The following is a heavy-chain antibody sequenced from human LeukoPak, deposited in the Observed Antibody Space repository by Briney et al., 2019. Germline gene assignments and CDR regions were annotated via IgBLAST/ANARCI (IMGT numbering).Heavy chain of an antibody. J-gene: IGHJ4*02. CDR1: GGSFSGYY. Sequence: SETLSLTCAVYGGSFSGYYWSWIRQPPGKGLEWIGEINHSGSTNYNPSLKSRVTISVDTSKNQFSLKLSSVTAADTAMYYCARGTYYDFWSGYGFDYWGQGTLVTVSS. CDR2: INHSGST. V-gene: IGHV4-34*01. CDR3: ARGTYYDFWSGYGFDY. D-gene: IGHD3-3*01.